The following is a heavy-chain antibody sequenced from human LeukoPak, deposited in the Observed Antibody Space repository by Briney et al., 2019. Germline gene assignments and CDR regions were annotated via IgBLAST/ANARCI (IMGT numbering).Heavy chain of an antibody. J-gene: IGHJ4*02. D-gene: IGHD6-6*01. CDR3: ARNSSSGFFDY. CDR1: GYSIRNGDY. V-gene: IGHV4-38-2*01. CDR2: MYNSVSI. Sequence: SETLSLTCVVSGYSIRNGDYWGWIRQSPGKGLEWITSMYNSVSIHYNPSLKSRVTILVDTSKNEFSLKMRSVTAADTAVYYCARNSSSGFFDYWGQGTLATVSS.